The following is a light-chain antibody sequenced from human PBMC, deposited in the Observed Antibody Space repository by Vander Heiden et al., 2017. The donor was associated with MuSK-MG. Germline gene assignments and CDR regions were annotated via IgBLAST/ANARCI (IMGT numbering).Light chain of an antibody. CDR1: QSVSSNY. V-gene: IGKV3-20*01. CDR2: GAS. CDR3: QQDSSSPWT. J-gene: IGKJ1*01. Sequence: EIVLTQSPGTLSLSPGEGATLSCRASQSVSSNYLAWYQQKPGQTPRLVIYGASSRATGIPDRFSGSGSGTDFTLTISRLEPEDFAVYYCQQDSSSPWTFGQGTKVXIK.